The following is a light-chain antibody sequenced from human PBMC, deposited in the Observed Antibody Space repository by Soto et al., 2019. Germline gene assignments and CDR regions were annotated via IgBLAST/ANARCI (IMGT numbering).Light chain of an antibody. CDR2: ANS. J-gene: IGLJ2*01. Sequence: QSVLTQPPSVSGAPGQRVTISCTGGSSNIGSRYDVHWYQQLPGTAPKLLIYANSNRPSGVPDRFSGSKSGTSASLAISGLQTEDEADYYCQSYDSNLRGVVFGGVTKLTVL. CDR1: SSNIGSRYD. CDR3: QSYDSNLRGVV. V-gene: IGLV1-40*01.